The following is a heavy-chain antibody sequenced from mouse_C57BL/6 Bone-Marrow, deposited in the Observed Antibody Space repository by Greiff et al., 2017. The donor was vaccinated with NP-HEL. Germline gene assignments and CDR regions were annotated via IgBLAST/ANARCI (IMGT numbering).Heavy chain of an antibody. J-gene: IGHJ2*01. CDR2: IWWDDDK. V-gene: IGHV8-8*01. D-gene: IGHD2-3*01. CDR3: ARIVADGYSFDY. Sequence: VKLVESGPGILQPSQTLSLTCSFSGFSLSTFGMGVGWIRQPSGKGLEWLAHIWWDDDKYYNPALKSRLTISKDTSKNQVFLKIANVDTADTATYYCARIVADGYSFDYWGQGTTLTVSS. CDR1: GFSLSTFGMG.